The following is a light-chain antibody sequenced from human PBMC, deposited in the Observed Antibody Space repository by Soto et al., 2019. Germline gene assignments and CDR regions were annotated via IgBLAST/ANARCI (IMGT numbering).Light chain of an antibody. CDR2: DVS. J-gene: IGLJ1*01. CDR3: CSYAGSYTYV. CDR1: SSDVGNYNY. Sequence: QSALTQPRSVSGSPGQSVTISCTGTSSDVGNYNYVSWYQQHPGRAPKLMIYDVSKRPSGVPDRFSGSKSGNTACLTISGLQADDEADYYCCSYAGSYTYVFGTGTKLTVL. V-gene: IGLV2-11*01.